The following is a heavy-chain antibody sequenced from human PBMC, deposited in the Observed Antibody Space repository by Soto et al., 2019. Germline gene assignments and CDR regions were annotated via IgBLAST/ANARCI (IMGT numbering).Heavy chain of an antibody. J-gene: IGHJ6*03. D-gene: IGHD2-15*01. CDR2: INAGNGNT. CDR3: ARVADCSGGSGYSYRSYYYYMDV. Sequence: QVQLVQSGAEVKKPGASVKVSCKASGYTFTSYAMHWVRQAPGQRREWMGWINAGNGNTKYSQKFQGRSTITRDTSASTADMELSSLRCEDTAVYYCARVADCSGGSGYSYRSYYYYMDVWGKGTTVTVSS. CDR1: GYTFTSYA. V-gene: IGHV1-3*01.